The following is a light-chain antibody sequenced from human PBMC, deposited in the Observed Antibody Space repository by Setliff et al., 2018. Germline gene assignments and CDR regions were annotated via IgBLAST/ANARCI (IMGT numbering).Light chain of an antibody. CDR2: GNS. CDR1: SSNIGAGYD. CDR3: QSYDSSLTLYV. Sequence: QSALTQPPSVSGAPGQRVTISCTGSSSNIGAGYDVHWYQKLPGTAPKLLIYGNSNRPSGVPDRFSGSKSGTSASLAITGLQAEDEADYYCQSYDSSLTLYVFGTGTKVTVL. V-gene: IGLV1-40*01. J-gene: IGLJ1*01.